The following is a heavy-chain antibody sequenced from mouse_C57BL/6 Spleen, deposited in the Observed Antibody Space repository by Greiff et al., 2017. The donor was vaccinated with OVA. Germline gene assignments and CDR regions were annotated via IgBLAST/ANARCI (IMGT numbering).Heavy chain of an antibody. CDR1: GFSLTSYG. V-gene: IGHV2-2*01. J-gene: IGHJ1*03. CDR2: IWSGGST. D-gene: IGHD1-2*01. CDR3: ASLSITTAWYFDV. Sequence: QVQLQQSGPGLVQPSQSLSITCTVSGFSLTSYGVHWVRQSPGKGLEWLGVIWSGGSTDCNAAFISRLSISKDNSKSQVFFKMNSLQADDTAIYYCASLSITTAWYFDVWGTGTTVTVSS.